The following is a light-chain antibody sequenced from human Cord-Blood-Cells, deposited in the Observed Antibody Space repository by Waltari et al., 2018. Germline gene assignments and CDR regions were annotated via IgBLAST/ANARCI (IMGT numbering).Light chain of an antibody. Sequence: IQMTQSPSTLSASVGDRVTITFLVSQSISSWLASYQQKPGKAPKLLIYDASSLESGVTSRFSGSGSGTEFTLTISSLQPDDFATYYCQQYNSYSPIFTFGPGTKVDIK. CDR3: QQYNSYSPIFT. J-gene: IGKJ3*01. V-gene: IGKV1-5*01. CDR2: DAS. CDR1: QSISSW.